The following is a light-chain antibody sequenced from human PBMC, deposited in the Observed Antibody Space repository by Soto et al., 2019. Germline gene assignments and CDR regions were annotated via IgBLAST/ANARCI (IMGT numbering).Light chain of an antibody. CDR1: SSNIGTYS. V-gene: IGLV1-44*01. CDR3: AAWDDSLNGVV. J-gene: IGLJ2*01. CDR2: TNN. Sequence: SVLTQPPSASGTPGQRVTISCSGSSSNIGTYSVNWYQQLPGAAPKLLIYTNNQRPSGVPDRFSGSKSGTSASLAISGLQSGDEANYYCAAWDDSLNGVVFGGGTQLTVL.